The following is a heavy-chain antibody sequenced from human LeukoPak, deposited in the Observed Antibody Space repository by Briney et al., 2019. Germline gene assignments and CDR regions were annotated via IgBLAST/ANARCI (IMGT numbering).Heavy chain of an antibody. CDR1: GGSFSGYY. CDR3: AGYSSFDY. J-gene: IGHJ4*02. D-gene: IGHD5-18*01. V-gene: IGHV4-34*01. CDR2: IYYTGST. Sequence: SETLSLTCAVYGGSFSGYYWSWIRQPPGKGLEWIGSIYYTGSTYYNPSLKSRVTISVDTSKNQFSLKLSSVTAADTAVYYCAGYSSFDYWGQGTLVTVSS.